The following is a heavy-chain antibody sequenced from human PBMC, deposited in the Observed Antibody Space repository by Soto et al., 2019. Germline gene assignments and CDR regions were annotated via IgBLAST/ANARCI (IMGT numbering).Heavy chain of an antibody. D-gene: IGHD2-2*01. CDR3: ARVPDR. CDR2: INHSGST. V-gene: IGHV4-30-2*01. J-gene: IGHJ5*02. CDR1: GGSISSGGYY. Sequence: SETLSLTCAVSGGSISSGGYYWSWIRQPPGKGLEWIGEINHSGSTNYNPSLKSRVTISVDTSKNQFSLKLSSVTAADTAVYYCARVPDRWGQGTLVTVSS.